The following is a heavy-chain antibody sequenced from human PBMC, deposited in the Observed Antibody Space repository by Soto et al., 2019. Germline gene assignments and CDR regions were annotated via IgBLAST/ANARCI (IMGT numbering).Heavy chain of an antibody. J-gene: IGHJ4*02. Sequence: ASVKVSCKASGYTFTSYGISWVRQAPGQGLEWMGWISAYNGNTNYAQKLQGRVTMTTDTSTSTAYMELRSLRSDDTAMYYCARGPSCSGGSCYLSPFDYWGQGTLVTVSS. CDR3: ARGPSCSGGSCYLSPFDY. V-gene: IGHV1-18*04. CDR1: GYTFTSYG. CDR2: ISAYNGNT. D-gene: IGHD2-15*01.